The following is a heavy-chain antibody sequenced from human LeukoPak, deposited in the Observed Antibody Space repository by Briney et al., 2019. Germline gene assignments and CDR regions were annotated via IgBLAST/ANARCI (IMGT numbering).Heavy chain of an antibody. CDR1: GGSISSSSYY. CDR3: ARAIGDSGWFDYYFDY. V-gene: IGHV4-39*07. CDR2: IYYSGST. Sequence: SETLSLTCTVSGGSISSSSYYWGWIRQPPGKGLEWIGSIYYSGSTYYNPSLKSRVTISVDTSKNQFSLKLSSVTAADTAVYYCARAIGDSGWFDYYFDYWGQGTLVTASS. J-gene: IGHJ4*02. D-gene: IGHD6-19*01.